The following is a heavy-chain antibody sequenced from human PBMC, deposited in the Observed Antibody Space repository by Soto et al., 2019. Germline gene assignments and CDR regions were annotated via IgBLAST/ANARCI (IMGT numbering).Heavy chain of an antibody. J-gene: IGHJ6*03. D-gene: IGHD3-3*01. CDR1: GFTFSSYD. CDR3: ARESGRVWSGLGYYMDV. Sequence: PGGSLRLSCAAFGFTFSSYDMHWVRQATGKGLEWVSAIGTAGDTYYPGSVKGRFTISRENAKNSLYLQMNSLRAGDTAVYYCARESGRVWSGLGYYMDVWGKGTTVTVSS. V-gene: IGHV3-13*01. CDR2: IGTAGDT.